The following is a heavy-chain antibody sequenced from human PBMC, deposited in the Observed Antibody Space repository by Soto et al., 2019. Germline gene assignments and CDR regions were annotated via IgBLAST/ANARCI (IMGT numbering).Heavy chain of an antibody. CDR1: GFTFSSYA. Sequence: GGSLRLSCAASGFTFSSYAMSWVRQAPGKGLEWVSAISGSGGSTYYADSVKGRFTISRDNSKNTLYLQMNSLRAEDTAVYYCAKDSPLIAAAAIYFAYWGQGTRVTAPS. J-gene: IGHJ4*02. V-gene: IGHV3-23*01. CDR2: ISGSGGST. CDR3: AKDSPLIAAAAIYFAY. D-gene: IGHD6-13*01.